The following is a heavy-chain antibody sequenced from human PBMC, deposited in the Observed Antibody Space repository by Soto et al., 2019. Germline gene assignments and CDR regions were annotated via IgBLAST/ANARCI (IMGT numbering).Heavy chain of an antibody. V-gene: IGHV1-69*02. CDR1: GGTFSSYT. J-gene: IGHJ4*02. CDR2: IIPILGIA. CDR3: ASGYSSSWPDY. D-gene: IGHD6-13*01. Sequence: GASVKVSCKASGGTFSSYTISWVRQAPGQGLEWMGRIIPILGIANYAQKFQGRVTITADKSTSTAYMELSSLRSEDTAVYYCASGYSSSWPDYWGQGTLVTVSS.